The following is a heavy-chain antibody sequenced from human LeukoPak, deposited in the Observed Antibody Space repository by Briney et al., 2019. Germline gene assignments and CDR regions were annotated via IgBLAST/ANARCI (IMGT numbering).Heavy chain of an antibody. CDR2: ISGSGGGT. CDR1: GFTFSSYA. CDR3: AKDGEYYYDSSGYYYPN. J-gene: IGHJ4*02. D-gene: IGHD3-22*01. V-gene: IGHV3-23*01. Sequence: PGGSLRLSCAASGFTFSSYAMSWVRQAPGKGLEWVSAISGSGGGTYYADSVKGRFTISRDNSKNTLYLQMNSLRAEDTAVYYCAKDGEYYYDSSGYYYPNWGQGTLVTVSS.